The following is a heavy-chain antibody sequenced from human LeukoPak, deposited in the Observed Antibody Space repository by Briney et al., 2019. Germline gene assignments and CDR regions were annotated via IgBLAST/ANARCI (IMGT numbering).Heavy chain of an antibody. CDR3: ASTAVGPQQIFDY. V-gene: IGHV3-21*01. J-gene: IGHJ4*02. CDR1: GFSFSSFS. Sequence: GGSLRLSCAASGFSFSSFSMNWVRQAPGKGLVWVSSITSSSSYIYYANSVKGRFTISRDNAKNSLYLQMNSLRAEDTAVYYCASTAVGPQQIFDYWGQGTLVTVSS. CDR2: ITSSSSYI. D-gene: IGHD1/OR15-1a*01.